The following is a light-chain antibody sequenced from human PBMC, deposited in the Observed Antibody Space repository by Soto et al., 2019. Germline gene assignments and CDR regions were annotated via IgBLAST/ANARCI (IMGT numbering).Light chain of an antibody. V-gene: IGKV1-5*03. J-gene: IGKJ1*01. CDR2: KAS. Sequence: DIQMTQSPSSLSSSVGDRVTITCRASQSIGDYLNWYKQKPGNAPKLLSYKASTLKSGVPSRFSGSGSGTEFTLTISSLKPDDFETYYCQHYNSYSEAFGQGTKVDIK. CDR1: QSIGDY. CDR3: QHYNSYSEA.